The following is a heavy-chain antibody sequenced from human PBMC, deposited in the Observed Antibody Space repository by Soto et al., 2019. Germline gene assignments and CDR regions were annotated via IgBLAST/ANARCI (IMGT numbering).Heavy chain of an antibody. CDR2: IYYSGST. Sequence: QVQLQESGPGLVKPSQTLSLTCTVSGGSISSGGYYWSWIRQHPGKGLEWIGYIYYSGSTYYNPSLKSRVTISVDTSKNQFALKLSSVPAAATAVYYCARDRGGGWSGGSCYWSNGFDPWGQGTLVTVSS. D-gene: IGHD2-15*01. CDR3: ARDRGGGWSGGSCYWSNGFDP. J-gene: IGHJ5*02. CDR1: GGSISSGGYY. V-gene: IGHV4-31*03.